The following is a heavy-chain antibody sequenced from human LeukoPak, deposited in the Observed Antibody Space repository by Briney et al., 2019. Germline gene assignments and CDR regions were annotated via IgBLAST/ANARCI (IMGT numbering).Heavy chain of an antibody. D-gene: IGHD3-10*01. CDR2: FDPEDGET. J-gene: IGHJ4*02. CDR1: GYTLTELS. CDR3: ATDSTVLLWFGELSGG. V-gene: IGHV1-24*01. Sequence: ASVKVSCKVSGYTLTELSMHWVRQAPGKGPEWMGGFDPEDGETIYAQKFQGRVTMTEDTSTDTAYMELSSLRSEDTAVYYCATDSTVLLWFGELSGGWGQGTLVTVSS.